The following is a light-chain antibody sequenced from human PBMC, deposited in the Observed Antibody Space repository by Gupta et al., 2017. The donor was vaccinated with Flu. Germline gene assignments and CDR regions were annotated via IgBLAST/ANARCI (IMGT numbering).Light chain of an antibody. CDR1: HVGSKI. V-gene: IGLV3-21*02. Sequence: GNHVGSKIVHLYQLSPGQPPVLVVCDDSDRPSGIPELFSGSNSGITSTLTISRVESGDEADYYCQVWDSTSDHSWVCGGVTKLTVL. CDR2: DDS. CDR3: QVWDSTSDHSWV. J-gene: IGLJ3*02.